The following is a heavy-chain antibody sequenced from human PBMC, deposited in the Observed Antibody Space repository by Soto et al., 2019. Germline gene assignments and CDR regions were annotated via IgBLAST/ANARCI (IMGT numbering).Heavy chain of an antibody. CDR1: GGSISSYY. Sequence: QVQLRESGPGLVKPSETLSLTCTVSGGSISSYYWSWIRQPPGKGLEWIGYIYYSGSTNYNPSLKSRVTISVDTSKNQFSLKLSSVTAADTAVYYCARETLYPYSSSWYALDYWGQGTLVTVSS. V-gene: IGHV4-59*01. CDR2: IYYSGST. CDR3: ARETLYPYSSSWYALDY. D-gene: IGHD6-13*01. J-gene: IGHJ4*02.